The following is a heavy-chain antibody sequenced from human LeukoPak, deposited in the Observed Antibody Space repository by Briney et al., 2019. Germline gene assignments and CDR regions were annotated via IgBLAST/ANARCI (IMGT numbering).Heavy chain of an antibody. V-gene: IGHV3-21*01. CDR1: GFTFSSYS. Sequence: GGSLRLSCAASGFTFSSYSMNWVRQAPGKGLEWVSSISCSSSYIYYADSVKGRFTISRDNAKNSLYLQMNSLRAEDTAVYYCARVASSGGDCYFGYWGQGTLVTVSS. D-gene: IGHD2-21*02. J-gene: IGHJ4*02. CDR3: ARVASSGGDCYFGY. CDR2: ISCSSSYI.